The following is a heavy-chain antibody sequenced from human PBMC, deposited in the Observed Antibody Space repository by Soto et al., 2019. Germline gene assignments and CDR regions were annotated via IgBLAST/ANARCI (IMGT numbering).Heavy chain of an antibody. J-gene: IGHJ4*02. CDR3: ARGVRLGYYDSSGYYDFFDY. V-gene: IGHV4-30-2*01. CDR1: GGSISSGGYS. CDR2: IYHSGST. Sequence: SETLSLTCTVSGGSISSGGYSWSWIRQPPGKGLEWIGYIYHSGSTYYNPSLKSRVTISVDRSKNQFSLKLSSVTAADTAVYYCARGVRLGYYDSSGYYDFFDYWGQGTLVTVSS. D-gene: IGHD3-22*01.